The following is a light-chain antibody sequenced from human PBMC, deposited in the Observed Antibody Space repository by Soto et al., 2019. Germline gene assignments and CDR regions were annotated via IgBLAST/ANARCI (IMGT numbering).Light chain of an antibody. Sequence: EIVFTQSPLSLPVTLGELCSISRRSIQRLLQSNGYSFLDWYLQKPGQSPQILIYLGSNRASGVPDRFSGSGSGTDSTLKISRVEAEYVGVYYCMQVLEAWTFGQGTKVDI. V-gene: IGKV2-28*01. CDR1: QRLLQSNGYSF. CDR2: LGS. J-gene: IGKJ1*01. CDR3: MQVLEAWT.